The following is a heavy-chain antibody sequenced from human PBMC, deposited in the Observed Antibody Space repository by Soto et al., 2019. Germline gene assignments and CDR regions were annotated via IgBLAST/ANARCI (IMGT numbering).Heavy chain of an antibody. CDR1: GGTFSSYA. D-gene: IGHD2-15*01. J-gene: IGHJ4*02. CDR2: IVPIVDTS. CDR3: VSVVAIPGSPDN. Sequence: QVQLVQSGAEVRQPASSVKVSCKTSGGTFSSYAISWVRQAPGQGLEWMGGIVPIVDTSTYAQKFQGRVTITADESTSTAYMELRSLRSADTAISYCVSVVAIPGSPDNWGQGPLVAVSS. V-gene: IGHV1-69*12.